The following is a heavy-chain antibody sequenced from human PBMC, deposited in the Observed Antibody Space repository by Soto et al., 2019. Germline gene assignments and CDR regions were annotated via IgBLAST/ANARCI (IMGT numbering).Heavy chain of an antibody. CDR2: INPNTGGT. V-gene: IGHV1-2*02. J-gene: IGHJ4*02. CDR1: GYTFTGYY. D-gene: IGHD3-3*01. Sequence: QVQLVQSGPEVKKPGASVKVSCRASGYTFTGYYLHWVRQAPGHGLEWMGWINPNTGGTNYAQKFQDRVTMTRDRSISTAYMELSSLRSDDTAVFYCARGAYDFWTTYYTDFDFWCQGTVVTVSS. CDR3: ARGAYDFWTTYYTDFDF.